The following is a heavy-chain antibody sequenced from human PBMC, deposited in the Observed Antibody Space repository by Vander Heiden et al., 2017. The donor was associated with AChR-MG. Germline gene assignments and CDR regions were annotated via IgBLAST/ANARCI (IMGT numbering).Heavy chain of an antibody. J-gene: IGHJ3*02. V-gene: IGHV3-21*01. D-gene: IGHD4-17*01. CDR2: ISSSNTVI. Sequence: EVQLVESGGGLVKPGGSLRLSCAGSGFTFSSYTMNWVRQAPGKGLEWVSSISSSNTVIYYADSLKGRFTISRDNAKNSLYLPMNSLRAEDTAVYYCSRELGVGYGEDAFDIWGQGTKVTVSS. CDR1: GFTFSSYT. CDR3: SRELGVGYGEDAFDI.